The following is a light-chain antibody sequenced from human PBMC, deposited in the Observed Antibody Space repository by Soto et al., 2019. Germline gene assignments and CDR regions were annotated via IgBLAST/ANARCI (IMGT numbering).Light chain of an antibody. CDR1: SSDVGDYKY. V-gene: IGLV2-14*01. CDR2: VNS. CDR3: SSYTSSDTPYV. J-gene: IGLJ1*01. Sequence: QSVLTQPASVSGSPGQSITISCTGTSSDVGDYKYVSWYQQHPDKAPKLIIFVNSNRPSGISNRFSASKSDNTASLTISGLQAEDEADYYCSSYTSSDTPYVFGTGTKVTVL.